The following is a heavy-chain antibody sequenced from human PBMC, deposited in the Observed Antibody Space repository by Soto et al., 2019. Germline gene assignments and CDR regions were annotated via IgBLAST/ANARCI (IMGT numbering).Heavy chain of an antibody. CDR2: MNPNSGNT. D-gene: IGHD2-15*01. Sequence: ASVKVSCKASGYTFTSYDINWVRQATGQGLEWMGWMNPNSGNTGYAQKFQGRVTMTRNTSISTAYMELSSLRSEDTAVYYCARDRYCSGGSCYPTGDYWGQGTLVTVSS. J-gene: IGHJ4*02. CDR1: GYTFTSYD. CDR3: ARDRYCSGGSCYPTGDY. V-gene: IGHV1-8*01.